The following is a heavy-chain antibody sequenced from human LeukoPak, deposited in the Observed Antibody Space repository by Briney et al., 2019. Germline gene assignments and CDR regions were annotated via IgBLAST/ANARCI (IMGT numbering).Heavy chain of an antibody. V-gene: IGHV4-39*02. J-gene: IGHJ6*02. CDR2: IYYTGST. CDR1: GGSISSSNYY. Sequence: PSETLSLTCTVSGGSISSSNYYWGWVRQPPVKGLEWIGSIYYTGSTYYNPSLKSRVTISVDTSKNQFSLRLSSVTAADTAVYYCARDGEDTSYYYYGMDVWGQGTTVTVSS. CDR3: ARDGEDTSYYYYGMDV. D-gene: IGHD5-18*01.